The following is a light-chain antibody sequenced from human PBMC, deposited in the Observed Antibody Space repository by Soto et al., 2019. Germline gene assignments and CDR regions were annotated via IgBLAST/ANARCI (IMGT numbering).Light chain of an antibody. CDR3: QQYNSYSLT. CDR2: KAS. CDR1: QSISSW. V-gene: IGKV1-5*03. Sequence: DIQMTQSPSTLSASVGDRVIITCRASQSISSWLAWYQQKPGKAPNLLIYKASSLESGVPSRFRGSGSGTDFTLTISSLQPDDIATYYCQQYNSYSLTFGQGT. J-gene: IGKJ1*01.